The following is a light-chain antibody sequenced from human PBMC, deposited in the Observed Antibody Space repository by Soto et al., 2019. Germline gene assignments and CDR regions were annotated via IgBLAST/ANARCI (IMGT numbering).Light chain of an antibody. CDR2: DVN. CDR3: SSYSSSVTLVV. Sequence: QSALTQPASVSGSPGQSITISCTGTSSDVGGYNSVSWYQQYSGRAPKLMIYDVNDRPSGVSNRFSGSKSGNTASLTISGLQAEDEADYYCSSYSSSVTLVVFGGGTKVTVL. CDR1: SSDVGGYNS. V-gene: IGLV2-14*01. J-gene: IGLJ2*01.